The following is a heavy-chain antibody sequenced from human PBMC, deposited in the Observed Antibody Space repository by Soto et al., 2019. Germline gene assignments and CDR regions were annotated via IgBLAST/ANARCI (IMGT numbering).Heavy chain of an antibody. CDR2: ISYSGST. V-gene: IGHV4-59*01. D-gene: IGHD2-15*01. Sequence: ASETLSLTCTVSGGSMSSDYWTWLRQSPGRGLEWIGDISYSGSTYYNPSLKSRVTISADTSKNQFSLRMNSMIAADTAVYYCARADPDASVGYWGQGTLVTVSS. CDR1: GGSMSSDY. CDR3: ARADPDASVGY. J-gene: IGHJ4*02.